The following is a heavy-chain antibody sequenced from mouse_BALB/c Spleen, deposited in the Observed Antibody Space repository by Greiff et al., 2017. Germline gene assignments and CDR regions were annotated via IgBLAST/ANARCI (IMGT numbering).Heavy chain of an antibody. V-gene: IGHV1S81*02. D-gene: IGHD1-1*01. CDR1: GYTFTSYY. CDR3: AREDYGSSPFAY. Sequence: VQLQQPGAELVKPGASVKLSCKASGYTFTSYYMYWVKQRPGQGLEWIGGINPSNGGTNFNEKFKSKATLTVDKSSSTAYMQLSSLTSEDSAVYYCAREDYGSSPFAYWGQGTLVTVSA. CDR2: INPSNGGT. J-gene: IGHJ3*01.